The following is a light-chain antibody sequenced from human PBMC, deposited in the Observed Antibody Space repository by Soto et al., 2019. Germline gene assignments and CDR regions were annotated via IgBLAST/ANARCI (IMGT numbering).Light chain of an antibody. Sequence: QSVLTQPPSLSAAPGQTVTISCSGGTSNIGHNYVSWYQQLPGTAPTLLIYGNDKRPSGIPDRFSGSKSGTSATLAITGLQTGDEADYYCATWDTNMRAVFGGGTKVTVL. CDR1: TSNIGHNY. V-gene: IGLV1-51*01. CDR2: GND. J-gene: IGLJ3*02. CDR3: ATWDTNMRAV.